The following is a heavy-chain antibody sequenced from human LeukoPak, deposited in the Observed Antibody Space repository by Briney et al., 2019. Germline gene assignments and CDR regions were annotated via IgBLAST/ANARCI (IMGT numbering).Heavy chain of an antibody. J-gene: IGHJ5*02. CDR3: ARGNIAARLNWFDP. V-gene: IGHV4-59*01. D-gene: IGHD6-6*01. Sequence: SETLSLTCTVSGGSISSYYWSWIRQPPGKGLEWIGYIYYSGSTNYNPSLKSRVTISVDTSKNQFSLKLSSVTAADTAVYYCARGNIAARLNWFDPWGQGTLVTVSS. CDR1: GGSISSYY. CDR2: IYYSGST.